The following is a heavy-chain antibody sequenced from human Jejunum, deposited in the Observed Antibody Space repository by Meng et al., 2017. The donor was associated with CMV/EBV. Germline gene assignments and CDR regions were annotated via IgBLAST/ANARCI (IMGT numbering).Heavy chain of an antibody. V-gene: IGHV2-5*01. Sequence: TTNGVGVGWIRQPPGMALEWLALIYWNDGKRYRPGLKSRLTITKVTSKNQVVLTMTNMDPVDTATYYCAHMYDFWSVNYFYYGIDVWGQGTTVTVSS. CDR2: IYWNDGK. CDR1: TTNGVG. D-gene: IGHD3-3*01. J-gene: IGHJ6*02. CDR3: AHMYDFWSVNYFYYGIDV.